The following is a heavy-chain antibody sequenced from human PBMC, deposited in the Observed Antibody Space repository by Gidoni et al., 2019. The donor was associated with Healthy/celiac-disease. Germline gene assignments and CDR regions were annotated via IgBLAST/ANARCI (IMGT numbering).Heavy chain of an antibody. Sequence: QVQLVQSGAEVKKPGSSVKVSCKASGGTFSSYSISWVRQAPGQGLEWMGRIITIIGIANYAQKFQGRVTITADKSTSTAYMELSSLRSEDTAVYYCARDRGGNTMIVVDFDYWGQGTLVTVSS. CDR3: ARDRGGNTMIVVDFDY. D-gene: IGHD3-22*01. J-gene: IGHJ4*02. V-gene: IGHV1-69*04. CDR1: GGTFSSYS. CDR2: IITIIGIA.